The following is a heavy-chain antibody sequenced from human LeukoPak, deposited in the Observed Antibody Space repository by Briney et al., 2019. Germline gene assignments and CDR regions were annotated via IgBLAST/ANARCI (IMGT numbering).Heavy chain of an antibody. CDR2: IKQDGSEK. V-gene: IGHV3-7*01. D-gene: IGHD5-12*01. J-gene: IGHJ4*02. CDR3: ARDASGYALYFDY. Sequence: PGGSLRLSCAASGFTFSSYWMSWVRQAPGKGLEWVANIKQDGSEKYQVDSMKGRFTISRDNAKNSLYLQMNSLRAEDTAVYYCARDASGYALYFDYWGQGTLVTVSS. CDR1: GFTFSSYW.